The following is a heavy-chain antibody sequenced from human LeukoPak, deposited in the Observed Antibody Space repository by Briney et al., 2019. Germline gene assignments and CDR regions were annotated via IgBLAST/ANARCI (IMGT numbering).Heavy chain of an antibody. J-gene: IGHJ4*02. Sequence: PGGSLRLSCAASGFTFSSYAMSWVRQAPGKGLEWVSAISGSGGSTYYADSVKGRFTIARDNSKHTLYLQMNSLRAEDTAVYYCARQTAGTSISYYFDYWGQRTLVTVSS. CDR1: GFTFSSYA. CDR2: ISGSGGST. V-gene: IGHV3-23*01. CDR3: ARQTAGTSISYYFDY. D-gene: IGHD6-13*01.